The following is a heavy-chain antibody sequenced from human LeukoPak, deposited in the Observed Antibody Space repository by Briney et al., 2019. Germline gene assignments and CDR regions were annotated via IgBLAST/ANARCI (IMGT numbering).Heavy chain of an antibody. D-gene: IGHD2/OR15-2a*01. J-gene: IGHJ5*02. CDR2: INHSGST. Sequence: SETLSLTCAVYGGSFSGYYWSWIRQPPGKGLEWIGEINHSGSTNYNPSLKSRVTISVDTSKNQFSLKLSSVTAADTAVYYCARRYYYNWFDPWGQGTLVTVSS. CDR3: ARRYYYNWFDP. CDR1: GGSFSGYY. V-gene: IGHV4-34*01.